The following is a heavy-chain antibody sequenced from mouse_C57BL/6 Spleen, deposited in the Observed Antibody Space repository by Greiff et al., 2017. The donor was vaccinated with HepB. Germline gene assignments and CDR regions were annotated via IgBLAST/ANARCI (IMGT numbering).Heavy chain of an antibody. CDR2: IRSKSNNYAT. V-gene: IGHV10-1*01. CDR3: VSSITTVAFDY. D-gene: IGHD1-1*01. J-gene: IGHJ2*01. Sequence: GGGLVQPKGSLKLSCAASGFSFNTYAMNWVRQAPGKGLEWVARIRSKSNNYATYYADSVKDRFTISRDDSESMLYLQMNNLKTEDTAMYYCVSSITTVAFDYWGQGTTLTVSS. CDR1: GFSFNTYA.